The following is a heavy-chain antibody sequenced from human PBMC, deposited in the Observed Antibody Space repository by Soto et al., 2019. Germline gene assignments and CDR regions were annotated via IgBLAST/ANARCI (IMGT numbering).Heavy chain of an antibody. CDR2: IYYSGST. CDR1: GGSISSSSYY. J-gene: IGHJ5*02. D-gene: IGHD2-15*01. Sequence: QLQLQESGPGLVKPSETLSLTCTVSGGSISSSSYYWGWIRQPPGKGLEWIGSIYYSGSTYYNPSLKSRVTISVDTSKNQFSLKLSSVTAADTAVYYCARRRISKIVVVVAATRYGDWFDPWGQGTLVTVSS. CDR3: ARRRISKIVVVVAATRYGDWFDP. V-gene: IGHV4-39*01.